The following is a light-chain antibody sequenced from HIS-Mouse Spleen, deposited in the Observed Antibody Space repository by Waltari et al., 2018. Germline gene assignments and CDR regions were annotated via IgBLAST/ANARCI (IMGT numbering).Light chain of an antibody. J-gene: IGLJ3*02. Sequence: QSVLTQPPSASGTPGQRVTISCSGSSSNIGSNYVYWYQQLPGTAPTLPIYRNNQRPSGVPDRFSGSKSGTSASLAISGLRSEDEADYYCAAWDDSLSGPWVFGGGTKLTVL. CDR3: AAWDDSLSGPWV. V-gene: IGLV1-47*01. CDR2: RNN. CDR1: SSNIGSNY.